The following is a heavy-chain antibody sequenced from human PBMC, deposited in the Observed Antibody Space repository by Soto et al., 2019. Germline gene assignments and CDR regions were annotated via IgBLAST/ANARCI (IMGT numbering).Heavy chain of an antibody. CDR2: IFPSDSDT. CDR1: GYRFTSYW. D-gene: IGHD3-3*01. CDR3: ARQGGVVTPYYYGMDV. V-gene: IGHV5-51*01. Sequence: GESLKISCRTSGYRFTSYWIAWVRQMPGKGLEWMGIIFPSDSDTRYSPSFQGQVTISADRSTSTVFLQWRSLKASDTAMYYCARQGGVVTPYYYGMDVWGQGTTVTV. J-gene: IGHJ6*02.